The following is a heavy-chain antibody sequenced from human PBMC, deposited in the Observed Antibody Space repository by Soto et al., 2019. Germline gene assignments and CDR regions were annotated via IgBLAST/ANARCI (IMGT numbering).Heavy chain of an antibody. J-gene: IGHJ4*02. CDR1: GYSISSGYY. CDR2: IYHSGST. Sequence: SETLSLTCAVSGYSISSGYYWGWIRQPPGKGLEWIGSIYHSGSTYYNPSLKSRVTISVDTSKNQFSLKLSSVTAADTAVYYCARDGMYYGSGSFGYWGQGTLVTVSS. D-gene: IGHD3-10*01. V-gene: IGHV4-38-2*02. CDR3: ARDGMYYGSGSFGY.